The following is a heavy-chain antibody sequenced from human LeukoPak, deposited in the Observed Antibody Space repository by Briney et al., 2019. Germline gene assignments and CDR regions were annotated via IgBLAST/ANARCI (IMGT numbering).Heavy chain of an antibody. J-gene: IGHJ4*02. Sequence: GGSLRLSCEASGFIFSTYAIHWVRQAPGKGLEWISYISTSTTTIYYANSVKGRFTISRDNAKKSLYLQVNSLRVEDTGVYYCASWGEGALDNWGQGTLVTVSS. CDR2: ISTSTTTI. D-gene: IGHD1-26*01. V-gene: IGHV3-48*01. CDR1: GFIFSTYA. CDR3: ASWGEGALDN.